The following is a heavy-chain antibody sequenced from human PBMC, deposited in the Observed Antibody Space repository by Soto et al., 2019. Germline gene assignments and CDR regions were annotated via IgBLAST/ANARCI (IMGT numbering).Heavy chain of an antibody. CDR1: GFTFNDAW. Sequence: PGGSLRLSCATSGFTFNDAWMNWVRQAPGKGLEWVGRIKSKYDGGTTDYGAPVNGRFTISRDDSKNTLCLQMNSLKTEDTAVYFCTTDIISGMHYSDSSGYYRRFDYWGQGALVTVSS. CDR2: IKSKYDGGTT. J-gene: IGHJ4*02. V-gene: IGHV3-15*01. D-gene: IGHD3-22*01. CDR3: TTDIISGMHYSDSSGYYRRFDY.